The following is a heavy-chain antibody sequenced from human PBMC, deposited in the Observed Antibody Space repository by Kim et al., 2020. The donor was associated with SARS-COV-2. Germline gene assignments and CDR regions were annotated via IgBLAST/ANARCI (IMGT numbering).Heavy chain of an antibody. CDR3: ARGFGATIKWRLYYYGMDV. J-gene: IGHJ6*02. V-gene: IGHV4-59*01. D-gene: IGHD5-12*01. Sequence: SETLSLTCTVSGGSISSYYWSWIRQPPGKGLEWIGYIYYSGSTNYNPSLKSRVTISVDTSKNQFSLKLSSVTAADTAVYYCARGFGATIKWRLYYYGMDVWGQGTTVTVSS. CDR1: GGSISSYY. CDR2: IYYSGST.